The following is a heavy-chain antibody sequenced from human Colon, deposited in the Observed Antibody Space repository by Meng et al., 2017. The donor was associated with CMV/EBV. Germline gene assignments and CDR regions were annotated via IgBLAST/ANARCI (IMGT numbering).Heavy chain of an antibody. CDR1: GFTFSEYD. J-gene: IGHJ6*02. V-gene: IGHV3-48*04. CDR2: FSHNSRAI. CDR3: ARNEYSYGMDV. D-gene: IGHD6-6*01. Sequence: GGSLRLSCEASGFTFSEYDMNWVRQAPGKGLEWVAYFSHNSRAIHYADSVEGRFTISRDNAKNSVYLQMNSLRSEDTAVYYCARNEYSYGMDVWGQGTTVTVSS.